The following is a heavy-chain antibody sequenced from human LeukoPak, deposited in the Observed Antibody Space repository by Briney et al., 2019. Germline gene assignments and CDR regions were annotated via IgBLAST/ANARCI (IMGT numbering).Heavy chain of an antibody. CDR1: GGSISSSNW. CDR3: ARVVVDLASHYYDMDV. J-gene: IGHJ6*02. D-gene: IGHD2-15*01. V-gene: IGHV4-4*02. Sequence: SGTLSLTCAVSGGSISSSNWWSWVRQPPGKGLEWIGEIYHSGSTNYNPSLKSRVTISVDKSKNQFSLKLSSVTAADTAVYYCARVVVDLASHYYDMDVWGQGTTVTVSS. CDR2: IYHSGST.